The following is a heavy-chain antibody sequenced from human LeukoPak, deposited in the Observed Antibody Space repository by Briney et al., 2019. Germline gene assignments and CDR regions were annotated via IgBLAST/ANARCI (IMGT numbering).Heavy chain of an antibody. CDR1: GFTFSDYA. CDR3: AKEYGYNGYYFDY. V-gene: IGHV3-43*02. CDR2: ISGDGGNT. Sequence: GGSLRLSXAASGFTFSDYAMHWVRQAPGKGLEWVCLISGDGGNTYYADSVKGRFTISRDNSKNSLYLQMNSLRTEDTALYYCAKEYGYNGYYFDYWGQGTLVTVSS. J-gene: IGHJ4*02. D-gene: IGHD5-24*01.